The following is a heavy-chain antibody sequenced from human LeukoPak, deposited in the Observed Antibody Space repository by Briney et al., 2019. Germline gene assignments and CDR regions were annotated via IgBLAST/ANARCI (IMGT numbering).Heavy chain of an antibody. CDR2: MNPNSGNT. CDR1: GYTFTGYY. Sequence: GASAKGSCKASGYTFTGYYMHWVRQAPGQGLEWMGWMNPNSGNTGYAQKFQGRVTMTRNTSISTAYMELSSLRSEDTAVYYCARGVDILTVTYAFDIRGQGTMVTVSS. CDR3: ARGVDILTVTYAFDI. J-gene: IGHJ3*02. V-gene: IGHV1-8*02. D-gene: IGHD3-9*01.